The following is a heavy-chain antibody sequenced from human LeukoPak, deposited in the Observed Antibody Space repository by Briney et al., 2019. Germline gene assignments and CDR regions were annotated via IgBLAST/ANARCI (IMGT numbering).Heavy chain of an antibody. CDR2: IYTSGST. CDR1: GGSISSYY. D-gene: IGHD2-15*01. CDR3: ARVRRYCSGGSCYSGYDAFDI. Sequence: SETLSLTCTVSGGSISSYYWSWIRQPAGKGLEWIGRIYTSGSTNYNPSLKSRVTISVDTSKNQFSLKLSSVTAADTAVYYCARVRRYCSGGSCYSGYDAFDIWGQGTMVTVSS. J-gene: IGHJ3*02. V-gene: IGHV4-4*07.